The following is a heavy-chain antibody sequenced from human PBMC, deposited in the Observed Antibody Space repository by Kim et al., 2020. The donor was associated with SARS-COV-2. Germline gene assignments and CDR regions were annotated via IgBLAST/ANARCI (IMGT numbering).Heavy chain of an antibody. Sequence: SETLSLTCTVSGGSISSGGYYWSWIRQHPGKGLEWIGYIYYSGSTYYNPSLKSRVTISVDTSKNQFSLKLSSVTAADTAVYYCARVRDYYDSSGYGSGAFDIWGQGTMVTVSS. CDR2: IYYSGST. CDR3: ARVRDYYDSSGYGSGAFDI. D-gene: IGHD3-22*01. V-gene: IGHV4-31*03. J-gene: IGHJ3*02. CDR1: GGSISSGGYY.